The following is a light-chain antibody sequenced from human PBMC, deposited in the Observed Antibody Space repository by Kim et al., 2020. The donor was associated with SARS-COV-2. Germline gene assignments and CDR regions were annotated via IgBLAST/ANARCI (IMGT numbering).Light chain of an antibody. V-gene: IGKV1-17*01. Sequence: ASVGDRVPVTCRASQDIGNDLGWYQQNPGRAPMRLIYGASNLRSGVPSRFSGSGSGTEFTLTINSLQPEDFATYFCLQHRTYPITFGQGTRLEIK. CDR1: QDIGND. J-gene: IGKJ5*01. CDR3: LQHRTYPIT. CDR2: GAS.